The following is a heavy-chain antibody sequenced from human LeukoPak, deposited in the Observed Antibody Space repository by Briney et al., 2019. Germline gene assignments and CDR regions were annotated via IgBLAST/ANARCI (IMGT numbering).Heavy chain of an antibody. CDR2: IYHSGST. CDR3: ATDPGGYCDTTRCYLRAFDI. CDR1: GGSISSSNW. J-gene: IGHJ3*02. V-gene: IGHV4-4*02. Sequence: SETLSLTCAVSGGSISSSNWWSWVRQPPGKGLEWIGEIYHSGSTNYNPSLKSRVTISVDKSKNQFSLKLSSVSAADSAVYYCATDPGGYCDTTRCYLRAFDIWGRGTMVTVSS. D-gene: IGHD2-2*03.